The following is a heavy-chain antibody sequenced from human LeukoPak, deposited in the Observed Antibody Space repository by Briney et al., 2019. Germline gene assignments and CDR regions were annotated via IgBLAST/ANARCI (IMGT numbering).Heavy chain of an antibody. CDR2: INPNSGGT. V-gene: IGHV1-2*02. D-gene: IGHD1-26*01. CDR1: GYTFTGYY. J-gene: IGHJ4*02. Sequence: APVTVSCKASGYTFTGYYIHWVRQAPGQGLEWMGWINPNSGGTNYAQKFQGRVTMTRDTSINTAYMEVTRLKSDDTAIYYCARDPPPVIVGGTTADYWGQGTLVTVSS. CDR3: ARDPPPVIVGGTTADY.